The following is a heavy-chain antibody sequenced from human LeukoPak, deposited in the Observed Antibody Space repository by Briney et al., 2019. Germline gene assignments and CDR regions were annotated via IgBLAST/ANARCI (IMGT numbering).Heavy chain of an antibody. J-gene: IGHJ4*02. CDR1: GFTFSNYA. Sequence: GGSLRLSCAASGFTFSNYAMNWVRQAPGKGLEWVSLISGSTGSTYYADSVKGRFSISRDNSKNTLYLQMNSLRAEDTAVYYCAREMGLNIVATFGYWGQGTLVTVSS. V-gene: IGHV3-23*01. D-gene: IGHD5-12*01. CDR3: AREMGLNIVATFGY. CDR2: ISGSTGST.